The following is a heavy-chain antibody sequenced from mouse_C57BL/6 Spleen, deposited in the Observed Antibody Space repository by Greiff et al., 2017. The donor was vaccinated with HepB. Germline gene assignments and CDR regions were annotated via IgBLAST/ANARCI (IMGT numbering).Heavy chain of an antibody. CDR2: IYPGDGDT. Sequence: QVHLQQSGPELVKPGASVKISCKASGYAFSSSWMNWVKQRPGKGLEWIGRIYPGDGDTNYNGKFKGKTTLTADKSSSTAYMQLSSLTSEVSAVYFCARTVVAPCDYWGQGTTLTVSS. CDR3: ARTVVAPCDY. V-gene: IGHV1-82*01. J-gene: IGHJ2*01. D-gene: IGHD1-1*01. CDR1: GYAFSSSW.